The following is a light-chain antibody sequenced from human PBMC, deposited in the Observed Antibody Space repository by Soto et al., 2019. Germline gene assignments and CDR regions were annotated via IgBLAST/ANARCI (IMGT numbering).Light chain of an antibody. CDR3: SSYTDSSAWV. CDR1: NSDIGSYNY. V-gene: IGLV2-14*03. J-gene: IGLJ3*02. CDR2: DVN. Sequence: QSALTQPASVSGSPGQSITISCAGTNSDIGSYNYVSWYQHFPGKAPRLVIYDVNNRPSGVPNRFSGSKSGNTASLTISGLQAEDEADYYCSSYTDSSAWVFGGGTKLTVL.